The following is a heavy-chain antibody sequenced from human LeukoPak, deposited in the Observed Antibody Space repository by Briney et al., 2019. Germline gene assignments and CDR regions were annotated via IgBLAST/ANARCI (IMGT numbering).Heavy chain of an antibody. CDR2: INHSGST. CDR1: GGSLSGYY. V-gene: IGHV4-34*01. Sequence: KPSETLSLTCAVYGGSLSGYYWSWIRQPPGKGLEWIGEINHSGSTNYNPSLKSRVTISVDTSKNQFSLKLSSVTAADTAVYYCARATSCPSTYYYYYMDVWGKGTTVTVSS. D-gene: IGHD2-2*01. J-gene: IGHJ6*03. CDR3: ARATSCPSTYYYYYMDV.